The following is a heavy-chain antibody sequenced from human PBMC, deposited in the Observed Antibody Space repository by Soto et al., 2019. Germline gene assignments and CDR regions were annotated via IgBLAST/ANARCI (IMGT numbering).Heavy chain of an antibody. CDR1: GGTFNSYA. V-gene: IGHV1-69*13. D-gene: IGHD2-15*01. CDR3: ARDHEVGCSGVSCYWGFDP. Sequence: ASVKVSCQASGGTFNSYAISWVRQAPGQGLEWMGGIIPIFGTANYAQKFQGRVTITADESTSTAYMELSSLRSADTAVYYCARDHEVGCSGVSCYWGFDPWGQGTLVTVSS. J-gene: IGHJ5*02. CDR2: IIPIFGTA.